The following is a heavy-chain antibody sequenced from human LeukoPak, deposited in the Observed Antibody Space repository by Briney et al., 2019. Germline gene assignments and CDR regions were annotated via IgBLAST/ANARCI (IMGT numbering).Heavy chain of an antibody. J-gene: IGHJ4*02. V-gene: IGHV4-34*01. CDR2: INHSGST. CDR3: ARGRYDSSGYYLDY. D-gene: IGHD3-22*01. CDR1: GGSFSGYY. Sequence: PSETLSLTCAVYGGSFSGYYWSWIRQPPGKGLEWIGEINHSGSTNYNPSLKSRVTISVDTSKNQFSLKRSSVTAADTAVYYCARGRYDSSGYYLDYWGQGTLVTVSS.